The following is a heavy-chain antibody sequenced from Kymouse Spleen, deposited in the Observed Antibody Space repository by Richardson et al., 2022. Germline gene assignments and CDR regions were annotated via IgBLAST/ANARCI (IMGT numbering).Heavy chain of an antibody. J-gene: IGHJ6*02. CDR3: AKASITMVRGDGYGMDV. CDR2: ISWNSGSI. CDR1: GFTFDDYA. Sequence: EVQLVESGGGLVQPGRSLRLSCAASGFTFDDYAMHWVRQAPGKGLEWVSGISWNSGSIGYADSVKGRFTISRDNAKNSLYLQMNSLRAEDTALYYCAKASITMVRGDGYGMDVWGQGTTVTVSS. D-gene: IGHD3-10*01. V-gene: IGHV3-9*01.